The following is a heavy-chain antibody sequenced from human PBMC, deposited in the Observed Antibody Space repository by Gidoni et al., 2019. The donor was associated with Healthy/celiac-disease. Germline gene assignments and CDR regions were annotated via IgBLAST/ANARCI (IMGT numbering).Heavy chain of an antibody. J-gene: IGHJ3*02. D-gene: IGHD6-19*01. Sequence: EVQLLESGGGLVQPGGSLRLSCAASGFPFSSYAIGWVRQAPGKGLEWGSAICGSGGSTNYAESVKGRFTISRDKSKNTLYLQMNSLRAEDKAVYYCGKDVEAVAGHYDAFDIWGQGTMVTVSS. CDR2: ICGSGGST. CDR1: GFPFSSYA. V-gene: IGHV3-23*01. CDR3: GKDVEAVAGHYDAFDI.